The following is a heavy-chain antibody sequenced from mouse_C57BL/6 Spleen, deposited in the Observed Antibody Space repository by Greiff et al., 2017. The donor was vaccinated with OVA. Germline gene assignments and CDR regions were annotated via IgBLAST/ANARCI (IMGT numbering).Heavy chain of an antibody. Sequence: QVQLQQPGAELVRPGSSVKLSCKASGYTFTSYWMHWVKQRPIQGLEWIGNIDPSDSATHYNQKFKDKATLTVDKSSSTAYMQLSSLTSEDSAVYCCARYYGSSYVRYFDVWGTGTTGTVSS. CDR1: GYTFTSYW. CDR2: IDPSDSAT. V-gene: IGHV1-52*01. J-gene: IGHJ1*03. D-gene: IGHD1-1*01. CDR3: ARYYGSSYVRYFDV.